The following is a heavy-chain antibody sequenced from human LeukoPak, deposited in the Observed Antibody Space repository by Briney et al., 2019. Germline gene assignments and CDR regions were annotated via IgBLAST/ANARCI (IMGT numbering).Heavy chain of an antibody. CDR2: ISHSGST. CDR3: ARVFYYDSSGFYGMDV. CDR1: GGSFSGYY. V-gene: IGHV4-34*01. J-gene: IGHJ6*02. Sequence: SGTLSLTCAVYGGSFSGYYWSWIRQPPGKGLEWIGEISHSGSTNYNPSLKSRVTISVDTSKNQFSLKLSSVTAADTAVYYCARVFYYDSSGFYGMDVWGQGTTVTVSS. D-gene: IGHD3-22*01.